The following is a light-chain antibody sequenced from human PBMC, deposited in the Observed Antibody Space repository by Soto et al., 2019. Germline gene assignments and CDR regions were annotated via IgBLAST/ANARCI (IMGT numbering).Light chain of an antibody. V-gene: IGLV2-14*01. CDR1: NDDIGLYNY. CDR3: SSFTRSRTII. J-gene: IGLJ2*01. CDR2: EVD. Sequence: QSALTQPASVSGSPGQSITIPCTGSNDDIGLYNYVSWYQHHPGKAPKLMIYEVDNRPSGVSNRFSASKSGDTASLTISGLRTEDEADYYCSSFTRSRTIIFGGGTKLTVL.